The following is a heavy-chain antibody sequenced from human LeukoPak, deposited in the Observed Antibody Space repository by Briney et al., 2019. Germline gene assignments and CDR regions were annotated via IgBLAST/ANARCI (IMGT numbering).Heavy chain of an antibody. CDR3: ARVGCYGSGSLDY. CDR1: GYSISSGYF. CDR2: INHSGST. J-gene: IGHJ4*02. V-gene: IGHV4-38-2*02. D-gene: IGHD3-10*01. Sequence: SETLSLTCTVSGYSISSGYFWGWIRQPPGKGLEWIGEINHSGSTNYNPSLKSRVTISVDTSKNQFSLKLSSVTAADTAVYYCARVGCYGSGSLDYWGQGTLVTVSS.